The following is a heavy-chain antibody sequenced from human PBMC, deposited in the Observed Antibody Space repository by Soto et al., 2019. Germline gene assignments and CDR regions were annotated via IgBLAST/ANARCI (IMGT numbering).Heavy chain of an antibody. CDR2: ISSNNVTT. J-gene: IGHJ6*03. D-gene: IGHD5-12*01. CDR3: ARRDYNYLGYMDV. Sequence: EVQLVESGGGVVQPGGSLRLSCVASGFTFSSYSLSWVRQAPGKGLEWVSYISSNNVTTYYADSVKGRFTISRDNAKNSLNLQMKSLRADDTAVHYCARRDYNYLGYMDVWGKGTTVTVSS. CDR1: GFTFSSYS. V-gene: IGHV3-48*01.